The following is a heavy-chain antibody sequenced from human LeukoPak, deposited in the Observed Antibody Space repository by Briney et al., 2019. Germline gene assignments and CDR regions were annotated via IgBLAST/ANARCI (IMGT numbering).Heavy chain of an antibody. D-gene: IGHD3-10*01. CDR1: GYTFTSYY. Sequence: ASVKVSCKASGYTFTSYYMHWVRQAPGQGLEWMGIINPSGGSTSYAQKFQGRVTMTRDTFTSTVYMELSSLRSEDTAVYYCARAVDTMVRGVIGFDPWGQGTLVTVSS. CDR2: INPSGGST. V-gene: IGHV1-46*01. J-gene: IGHJ5*02. CDR3: ARAVDTMVRGVIGFDP.